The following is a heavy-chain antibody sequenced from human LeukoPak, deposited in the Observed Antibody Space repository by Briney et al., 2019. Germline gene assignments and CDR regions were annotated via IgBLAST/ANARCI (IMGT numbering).Heavy chain of an antibody. V-gene: IGHV3-49*04. Sequence: GGSLRLSCAASVFTFGDYAMSWVRQAPGKGLEWVGFIRSKAYGGTTEYAASVKGRFTISRDDSKSIAYLQMNSLKTEDTAVYYCTRAPYANYVNPDYWGQGTLVTVSS. CDR3: TRAPYANYVNPDY. CDR2: IRSKAYGGTT. J-gene: IGHJ4*02. CDR1: VFTFGDYA. D-gene: IGHD1-7*01.